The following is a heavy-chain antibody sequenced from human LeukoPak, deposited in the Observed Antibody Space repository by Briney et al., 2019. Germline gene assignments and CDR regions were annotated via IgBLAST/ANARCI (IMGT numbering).Heavy chain of an antibody. J-gene: IGHJ2*01. Sequence: ASVKVSCKASGVTFSTYAISWVRQAPGQGLEWMGGIVPILGTPSYAQKFQGRVTITADESTSTAFMELSSLRADDTAVYYCASNLWFRGGGYWYFAPWGRGTLVTVSS. CDR1: GVTFSTYA. D-gene: IGHD3-10*01. CDR3: ASNLWFRGGGYWYFAP. CDR2: IVPILGTP. V-gene: IGHV1-69*13.